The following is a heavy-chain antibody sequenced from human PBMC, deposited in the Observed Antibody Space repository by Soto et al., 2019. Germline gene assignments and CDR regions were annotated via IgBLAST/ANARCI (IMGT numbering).Heavy chain of an antibody. CDR3: ARGHQYGGNSDAFET. J-gene: IGHJ3*02. CDR2: IIPFFGSV. D-gene: IGHD2-21*02. Sequence: QVQLVQSGAEVKKPGSSVRVSCKASGLTFSGSTLTWLRQAPGQGPEWMGGIIPFFGSVDYAPKFQDRVTITADKSTFTTYMELRSLRFDDTAVYCCARGHQYGGNSDAFETWGQGTVVTV. CDR1: GLTFSGST. V-gene: IGHV1-69*14.